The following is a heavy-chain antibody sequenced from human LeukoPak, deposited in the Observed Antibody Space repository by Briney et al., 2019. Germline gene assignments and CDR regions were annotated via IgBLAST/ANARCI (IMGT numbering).Heavy chain of an antibody. CDR2: ISSSSSTI. D-gene: IGHD3-22*01. CDR3: ARDLGQYYDTSDNWFDP. CDR1: GFIFSSYS. Sequence: GGSLRLSCAASGFIFSSYSMNWVRQAPGKGLEWVSYISSSSSTIYYADSVKGRFTISRDNAKNSLYLQMNSLRAEDTAVYYCARDLGQYYDTSDNWFDPWGQGTLVTVSS. V-gene: IGHV3-48*01. J-gene: IGHJ5*02.